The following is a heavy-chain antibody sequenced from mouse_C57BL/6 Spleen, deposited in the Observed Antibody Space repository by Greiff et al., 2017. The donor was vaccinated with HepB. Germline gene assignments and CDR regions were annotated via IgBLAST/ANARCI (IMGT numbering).Heavy chain of an antibody. CDR3: ARHNYGSSFAY. Sequence: EVMLVESGGSLVKPGGSLKLSCAASGFTFSSYTMSWVRQTPEKRLEWVATISGGGGNTYYPDSVKGRFTISRDNAKNTLYLQMSSLRSEDTALYYCARHNYGSSFAYWGQGTLVTVSA. J-gene: IGHJ3*01. D-gene: IGHD1-1*01. V-gene: IGHV5-9*01. CDR2: ISGGGGNT. CDR1: GFTFSSYT.